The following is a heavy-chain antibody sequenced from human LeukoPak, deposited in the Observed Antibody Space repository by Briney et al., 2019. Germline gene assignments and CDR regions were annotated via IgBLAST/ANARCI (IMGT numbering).Heavy chain of an antibody. J-gene: IGHJ4*02. CDR1: GYTFTGYY. D-gene: IGHD6-19*01. CDR3: ARPYSKCSSGWYLNY. V-gene: IGHV1-2*02. Sequence: ASVKVSCKASGYTFTGYYMHWVRQAPGQGLEWMGWINPNSGGTNYAQKFPGRVTMTMDTSVSTAYLEMSRLKAEDTAVYYCARPYSKCSSGWYLNYWGQGTLVTVSS. CDR2: INPNSGGT.